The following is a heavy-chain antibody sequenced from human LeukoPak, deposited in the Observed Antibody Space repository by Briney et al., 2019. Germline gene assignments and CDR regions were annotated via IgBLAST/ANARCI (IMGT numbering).Heavy chain of an antibody. V-gene: IGHV1-18*01. CDR1: GYTFTSYG. Sequence: ASLKVSCKASGYTFTSYGISWVRQAPGQGLEWMGWISAYNGNTNYPQKLQGRVTMTTDTSTSTAYMELRSLRSDDTAVYYCARDGEEDGGTLPFDYWGQGTLVTVSS. J-gene: IGHJ4*02. CDR2: ISAYNGNT. CDR3: ARDGEEDGGTLPFDY. D-gene: IGHD4-23*01.